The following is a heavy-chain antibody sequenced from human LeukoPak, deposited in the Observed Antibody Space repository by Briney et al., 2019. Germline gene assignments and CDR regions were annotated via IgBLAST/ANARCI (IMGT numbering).Heavy chain of an antibody. CDR2: MNSNSGNT. CDR3: TRGRGGTIVRGYMDY. V-gene: IGHV1-8*01. Sequence: ASVKVSFKASVYTFINYDIMWVRQATGQGLEWMGWMNSNSGNTGYAQKFQGRVTMTRDTSMSTAYMELSSLRFEDTAVYYCTRGRGGTIVRGYMDYWGQGTLVTVSS. J-gene: IGHJ4*02. D-gene: IGHD3-10*01. CDR1: VYTFINYD.